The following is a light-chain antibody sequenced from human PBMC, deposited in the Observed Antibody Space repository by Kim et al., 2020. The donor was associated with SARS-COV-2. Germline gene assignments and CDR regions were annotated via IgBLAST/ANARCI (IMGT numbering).Light chain of an antibody. V-gene: IGLV2-8*01. J-gene: IGLJ3*02. Sequence: GQSVTISCTGTSSDIGGYNYVSWYQQHPGKAPKLIIYEVTKRPSGVPDRFSGSKSGSTASLTVSGLQADDEADYYCSSYAGRNNLVFGGGTQLTVL. CDR2: EVT. CDR3: SSYAGRNNLV. CDR1: SSDIGGYNY.